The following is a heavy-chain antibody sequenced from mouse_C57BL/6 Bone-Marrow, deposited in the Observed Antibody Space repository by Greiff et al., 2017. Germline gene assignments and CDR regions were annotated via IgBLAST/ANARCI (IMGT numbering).Heavy chain of an antibody. D-gene: IGHD1-1*01. CDR2: IEPENGDT. Sequence: VQLQQSGAELVRPGASVKLSCTASGFNIKDDYMHWVKQRPEQGLEWIGWIEPENGDTEYASKFQGKATITADTSSNTAYMQLSSLTSEDPAVYYCTTVVAHFDYWGQGTTLTVSS. CDR1: GFNIKDDY. CDR3: TTVVAHFDY. J-gene: IGHJ2*01. V-gene: IGHV14-4*01.